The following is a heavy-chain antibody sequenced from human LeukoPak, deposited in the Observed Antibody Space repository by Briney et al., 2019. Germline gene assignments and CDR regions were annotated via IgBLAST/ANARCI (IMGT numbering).Heavy chain of an antibody. CDR1: GFTFNTYA. V-gene: IGHV3-23*01. CDR3: AKGVDLSDAFDI. J-gene: IGHJ3*02. CDR2: ISDSGGSA. Sequence: GGSLRLSCAASGFTFNTYAMSWVRQAPGKGLEWVSAISDSGGSAYYADSVKGRFTISRDNSKNTLYLQMNSLRAEDTAVYYCAKGVDLSDAFDIWGQGTMVTVSS.